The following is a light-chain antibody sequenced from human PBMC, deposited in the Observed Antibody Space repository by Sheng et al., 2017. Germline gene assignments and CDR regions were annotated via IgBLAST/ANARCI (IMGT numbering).Light chain of an antibody. V-gene: IGLV2-23*01. CDR1: SSDVGNYNL. Sequence: QSALTQPASVSGSPGQSITISCTGTSSDVGNYNLVSWYQHHPGKAPKLIISEGSKRPSGVSSRFSGSKSGNTASLTISGLQAEDEADYYCSSYAVTDTVLFGGGTKLTVL. J-gene: IGLJ3*02. CDR2: EGS. CDR3: SSYAVTDTVL.